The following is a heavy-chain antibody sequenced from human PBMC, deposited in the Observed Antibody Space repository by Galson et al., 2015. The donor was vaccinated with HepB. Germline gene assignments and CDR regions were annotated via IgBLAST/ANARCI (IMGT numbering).Heavy chain of an antibody. Sequence: SLRLSCAASGFTFSGSAMHWVRQASGKGLEWVGRIRSKANSYATAYAASVKGRFTISRDDSKNTAYLQMNSLKTEDTAVYYCTRLTHSSGQAYWGQGTLVTVSS. CDR1: GFTFSGSA. D-gene: IGHD6-19*01. CDR3: TRLTHSSGQAY. V-gene: IGHV3-73*01. J-gene: IGHJ4*02. CDR2: IRSKANSYAT.